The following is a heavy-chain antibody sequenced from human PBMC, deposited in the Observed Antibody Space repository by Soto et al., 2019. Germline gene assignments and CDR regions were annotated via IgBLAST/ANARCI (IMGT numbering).Heavy chain of an antibody. D-gene: IGHD6-13*01. CDR3: ASISSWYPDYYYYYGMDV. V-gene: IGHV1-24*01. J-gene: IGHJ6*02. Sequence: GASVKVSCKVSGYTLTELSMHWVRQAPGKGLEWMGGFVPEDGETIYAQKFQGRVTITADESTSTAYMELSSLRSEDTAVYYCASISSWYPDYYYYYGMDVWGQGTTVTVSS. CDR1: GYTLTELS. CDR2: FVPEDGET.